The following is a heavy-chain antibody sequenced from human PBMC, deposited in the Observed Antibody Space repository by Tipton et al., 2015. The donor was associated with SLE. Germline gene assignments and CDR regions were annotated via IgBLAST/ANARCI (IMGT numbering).Heavy chain of an antibody. Sequence: SLRLSCVASGFTFSRSEMMWIRQAPEKGLEYVSLVTPDGTTTYYAASVRGRFTISRDNTKNSLSLQMNSLRVEDTAVYYCGPKHLGYWGQGTLVSVSS. CDR3: GPKHLGY. J-gene: IGHJ4*02. CDR1: GFTFSRSE. V-gene: IGHV3-48*03. D-gene: IGHD1-26*01. CDR2: VTPDGTTT.